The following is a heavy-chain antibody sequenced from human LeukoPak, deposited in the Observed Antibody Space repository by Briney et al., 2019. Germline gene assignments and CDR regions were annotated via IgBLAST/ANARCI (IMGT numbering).Heavy chain of an antibody. CDR2: ISYDGSNK. CDR1: GFTFSSYG. Sequence: GGSLRLSCAASGFTFSSYGMHWVRQAPGKGLEWVAVISYDGSNKYYADSVKGRFTISRDSSKNTLYLQMNSLRAEDTAVYYCAKDWSIAAAASYYFDYWGQGTLVTVSS. CDR3: AKDWSIAAAASYYFDY. D-gene: IGHD6-13*01. J-gene: IGHJ4*02. V-gene: IGHV3-30*18.